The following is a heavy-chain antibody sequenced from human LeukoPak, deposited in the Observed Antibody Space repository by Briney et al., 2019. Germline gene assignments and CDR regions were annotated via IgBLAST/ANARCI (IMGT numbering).Heavy chain of an antibody. V-gene: IGHV6-1*01. J-gene: IGHJ5*02. CDR1: GDSVSSNSSA. Sequence: SQTLSLTCAISGDSVSSNSSAWNWIRQSPSRGLEWLGRTYYRSKWYNDYAVSVKSRITINPDTSKNQFSLQLNSVTPEDTAVYYCASEFAMVREGRFDPWGQGTLVTVSS. D-gene: IGHD3-10*01. CDR3: ASEFAMVREGRFDP. CDR2: TYYRSKWYN.